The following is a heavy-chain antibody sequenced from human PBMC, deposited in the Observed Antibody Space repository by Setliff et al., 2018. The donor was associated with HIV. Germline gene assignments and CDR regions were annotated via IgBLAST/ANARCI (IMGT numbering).Heavy chain of an antibody. D-gene: IGHD2-2*01. CDR2: IIPMFGST. J-gene: IGHJ4*02. Sequence: SVKVSCKASGGTFRKYSISWVRQAPGQGLEWVGGIIPMFGSTTYAQKFYGRVTITADESTSTIYMDLSSLRSEDTALYFCASHPGSSIEKPYFDTWGQGTLVTVSS. V-gene: IGHV1-69*13. CDR1: GGTFRKYS. CDR3: ASHPGSSIEKPYFDT.